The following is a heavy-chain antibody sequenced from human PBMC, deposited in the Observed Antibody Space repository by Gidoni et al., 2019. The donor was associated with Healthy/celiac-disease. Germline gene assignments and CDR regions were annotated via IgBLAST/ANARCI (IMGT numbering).Heavy chain of an antibody. Sequence: QVQLVESGGGVVQPGRSLRLSCAASGFPFSSYGMHWVRQAPGKGLEWVAVIWYDGSNKYYADSVKGRFTISRDNSKNTLYLQMNSLRAEDTAVYYCARASKVAGFFDYWGQGTLVTVSS. CDR2: IWYDGSNK. J-gene: IGHJ4*02. D-gene: IGHD6-19*01. V-gene: IGHV3-33*01. CDR3: ARASKVAGFFDY. CDR1: GFPFSSYG.